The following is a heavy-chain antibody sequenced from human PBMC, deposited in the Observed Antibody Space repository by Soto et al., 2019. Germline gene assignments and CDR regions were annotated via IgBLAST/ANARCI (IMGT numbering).Heavy chain of an antibody. CDR2: IWYDGSNK. CDR1: GFTFSSYG. J-gene: IGHJ3*02. D-gene: IGHD5-12*01. V-gene: IGHV3-33*01. CDR3: ARGFLRRDGYKGLSGRIIGDAFDI. Sequence: QVQLVESGGGVVQPGRSLRLSCAASGFTFSSYGMHWVRQAPGKGLEWVAVIWYDGSNKYYADSVKGRFTISRDNSKNTPYLQMNSLRAEDTAVYYRARGFLRRDGYKGLSGRIIGDAFDIWGQGTMVTVSS.